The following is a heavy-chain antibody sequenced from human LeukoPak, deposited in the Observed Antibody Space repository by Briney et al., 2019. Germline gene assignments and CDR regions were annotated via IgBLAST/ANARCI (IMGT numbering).Heavy chain of an antibody. CDR1: GFTFSTYD. CDR3: ARTRVGATRDFDI. D-gene: IGHD1-26*01. J-gene: IGHJ3*02. CDR2: IGTTFNT. Sequence: GGSLRLPCAASGFTFSTYDMHWVRQPTGKGLEWVSTIGTTFNTYYLASVKGRFTISRENAKNSLYLQMNSLSAGDTAVYYCARTRVGATRDFDIWGQGTLVTVSP. V-gene: IGHV3-13*01.